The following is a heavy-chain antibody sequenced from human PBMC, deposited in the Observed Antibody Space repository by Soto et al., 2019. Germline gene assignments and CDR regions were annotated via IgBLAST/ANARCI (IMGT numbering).Heavy chain of an antibody. CDR3: ARSHSSGMDV. CDR1: GFTFSNCA. V-gene: IGHV3-74*01. Sequence: GSLRLSCAVSGFTFSNCAMTWVRQAPGKGLEWVSRISIDGSNTNYADSVKGRFTISRDNAKNTLYLQMNSLRVEDTAVYYCARSHSSGMDVGGQGTTVTVSS. CDR2: ISIDGSNT. J-gene: IGHJ6*02.